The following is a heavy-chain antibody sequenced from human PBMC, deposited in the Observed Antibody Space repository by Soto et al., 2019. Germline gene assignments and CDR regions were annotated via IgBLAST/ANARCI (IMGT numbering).Heavy chain of an antibody. V-gene: IGHV3-30-3*01. J-gene: IGHJ6*02. D-gene: IGHD6-13*01. CDR2: ISYDGSNK. CDR1: GFTFSSYA. CDR3: ARGQQLYYYYYGMDV. Sequence: GGSLRLSCAASGFTFSSYAMHWVRQAPGKGLEWVAVISYDGSNKYYADSVKGRFTISRDNSKNTLYLQMNSLRAEDTAVYYCARGQQLYYYYYGMDVWGQGTTVTVSS.